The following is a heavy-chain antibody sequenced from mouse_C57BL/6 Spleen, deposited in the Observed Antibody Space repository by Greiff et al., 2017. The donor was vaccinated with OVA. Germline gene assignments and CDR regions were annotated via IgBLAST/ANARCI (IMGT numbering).Heavy chain of an antibody. CDR3: TWTDSLAY. CDR2: IRLKSDNYAT. Sequence: EVKLVESGGGLVQPGGSMKLSCVASGFTFSNYWMNWVRQSPEKGLEWVAQIRLKSDNYATHYAESVKGRFTISRDDSKSSVYLQMNNLRAEDTGIYYCTWTDSLAYWGQGTLVTVSA. J-gene: IGHJ3*01. CDR1: GFTFSNYW. V-gene: IGHV6-3*01.